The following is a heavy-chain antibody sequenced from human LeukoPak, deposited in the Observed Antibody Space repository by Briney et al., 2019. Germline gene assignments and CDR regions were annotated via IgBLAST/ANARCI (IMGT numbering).Heavy chain of an antibody. CDR3: AKDFSLNYYDTSGYSAY. D-gene: IGHD3-22*01. CDR1: GFSFSKYG. J-gene: IGHJ4*02. Sequence: GGSLRLSCAASGFSFSKYGMHWVRQAPGKGLEWVAVIWDDGSNKYYADSVKGRFTISRDNSKNTLYLQMNSLRAEDTAVYYCAKDFSLNYYDTSGYSAYWGQGTRVTVSS. CDR2: IWDDGSNK. V-gene: IGHV3-33*06.